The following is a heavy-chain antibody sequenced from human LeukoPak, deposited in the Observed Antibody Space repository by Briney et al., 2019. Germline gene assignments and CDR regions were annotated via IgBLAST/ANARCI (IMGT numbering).Heavy chain of an antibody. CDR3: ATTPGSYDYGDYEGYFDY. Sequence: SGTLSLTCAVSGGSISSSNWWSWVRQPPGKGLEWIGEIYHSGSTNYNPSLKSRVTISVDKSKNQFSLKLSSVTAADTAVYYCATTPGSYDYGDYEGYFDYWGQGTLVTVSS. CDR1: GGSISSSNW. J-gene: IGHJ4*02. CDR2: IYHSGST. D-gene: IGHD4-17*01. V-gene: IGHV4-4*02.